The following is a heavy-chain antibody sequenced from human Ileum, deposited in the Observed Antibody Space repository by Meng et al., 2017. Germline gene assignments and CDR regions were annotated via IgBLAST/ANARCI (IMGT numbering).Heavy chain of an antibody. D-gene: IGHD7-27*01. CDR1: GFIFSSYP. CDR3: AGGLGIWAFDM. V-gene: IGHV3-30*04. Sequence: GGSLRLSCVASGFIFSSYPMHWVRQTPGKGLECVALISHDGNNEYYADSTKGRFTISRDDSKNTLYLQMNSLIPEDTAVYYCAGGLGIWAFDMWGQGTVVTVSS. CDR2: ISHDGNNE. J-gene: IGHJ3*02.